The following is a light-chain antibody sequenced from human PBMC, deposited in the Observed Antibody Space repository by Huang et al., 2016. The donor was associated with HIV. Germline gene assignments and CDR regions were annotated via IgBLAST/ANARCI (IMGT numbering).Light chain of an antibody. J-gene: IGKJ2*01. CDR3: QQYNNWPSYT. Sequence: EILMTQSPATLSVSPGERATLSCRASQSVYSNLAWYQHKPGQAPRLLISGASTRATGVTARVSGSVSGTEFTLTISSLQSEDFAVYYCQQYNNWPSYTFGQGTKLEIK. CDR1: QSVYSN. CDR2: GAS. V-gene: IGKV3-15*01.